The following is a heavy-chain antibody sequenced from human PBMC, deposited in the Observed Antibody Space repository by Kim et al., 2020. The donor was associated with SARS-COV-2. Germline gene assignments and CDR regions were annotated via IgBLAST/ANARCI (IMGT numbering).Heavy chain of an antibody. CDR3: ARDEYGDHGAFDI. V-gene: IGHV4-4*02. D-gene: IGHD4-17*01. J-gene: IGHJ3*02. Sequence: SETLSLTCAVSGGSISSSNWWSWVRQPPGKGLEWIGEIYHSGSTNYNPSLKSRVTISVDKSKNQFSLKLSSVTAADTAVYYCARDEYGDHGAFDIWGQGTMVTVSS. CDR1: GGSISSSNW. CDR2: IYHSGST.